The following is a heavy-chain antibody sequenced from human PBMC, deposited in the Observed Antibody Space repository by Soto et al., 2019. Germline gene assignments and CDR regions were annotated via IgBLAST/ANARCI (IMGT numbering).Heavy chain of an antibody. D-gene: IGHD3-10*01. Sequence: ASVKVSCKASGYTFTSYGISWVRQAPGQGLEWMGWISAYNGNTNYAQKLQGRVTMTTDTSTSTAYMELRSLRSDDTAVYYCARAADGAMVRGVIRGQYYYYYYMDVWGKGTTVTVSS. J-gene: IGHJ6*03. CDR2: ISAYNGNT. CDR1: GYTFTSYG. CDR3: ARAADGAMVRGVIRGQYYYYYYMDV. V-gene: IGHV1-18*01.